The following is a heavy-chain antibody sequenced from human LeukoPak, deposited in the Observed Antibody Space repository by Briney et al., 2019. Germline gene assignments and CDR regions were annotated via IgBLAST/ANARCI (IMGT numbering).Heavy chain of an antibody. CDR1: GYTFTGYY. D-gene: IGHD3-3*01. CDR3: ARVRFLEWPEAFDY. Sequence: ASVRVSCKASGYTFTGYYMHCVRQAPGQGLEWMGWINPNSGGTNYAQKFQGRVTMTRDTSISTAYMELSRLRSDDTAVYYCARVRFLEWPEAFDYWGQGTLVTVSS. J-gene: IGHJ4*02. V-gene: IGHV1-2*02. CDR2: INPNSGGT.